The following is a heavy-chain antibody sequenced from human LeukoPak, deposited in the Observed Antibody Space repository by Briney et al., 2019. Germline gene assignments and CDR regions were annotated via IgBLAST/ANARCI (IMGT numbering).Heavy chain of an antibody. D-gene: IGHD6-13*01. V-gene: IGHV3-74*01. CDR1: GFTFSTYW. J-gene: IGHJ4*02. CDR3: TREAAAGIDY. CDR2: INSDGSRT. Sequence: PGGSLRLSCAASGFTFSTYWMHWVRQTPGEGLVWVSGINSDGSRTPYADSVKGRFTISRDNAKNTLYLEMNSLRAEDTAVYFCTREAAAGIDYWGQGTLVTVSS.